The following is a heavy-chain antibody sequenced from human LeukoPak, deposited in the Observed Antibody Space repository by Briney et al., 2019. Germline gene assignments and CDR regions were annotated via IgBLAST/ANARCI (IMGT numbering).Heavy chain of an antibody. CDR3: ARVLGDYSNYTDYYCYYSLDV. J-gene: IGHJ6*02. CDR1: RYTLTSYV. V-gene: IGHV1-18*04. CDR2: ISGYNGNT. Sequence: ASVKDSCMASRYTLTSYVSSWVRPAREQGLEWMGWISGYNGNTNYAQKFQGRVTMTTDTSTSTTYMELRSLRSDDTAVYYCARVLGDYSNYTDYYCYYSLDVWGQGTTVTVSS. D-gene: IGHD4-11*01.